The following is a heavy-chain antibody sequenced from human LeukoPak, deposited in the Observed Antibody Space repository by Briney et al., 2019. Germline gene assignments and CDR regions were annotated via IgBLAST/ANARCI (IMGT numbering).Heavy chain of an antibody. V-gene: IGHV4-39*01. CDR1: GGSISSSSYY. CDR3: ARQLYSSSWLFDY. Sequence: SETLSLTCTVSGGSISSSSYYWGWIRQPPGKGLEWIASIYYSGSTYYNPSLKSRVTISVDTSKNQFSLKLSSVTAADTAVYYCARQLYSSSWLFDYWGQGTLVTVSS. J-gene: IGHJ4*02. D-gene: IGHD6-13*01. CDR2: IYYSGST.